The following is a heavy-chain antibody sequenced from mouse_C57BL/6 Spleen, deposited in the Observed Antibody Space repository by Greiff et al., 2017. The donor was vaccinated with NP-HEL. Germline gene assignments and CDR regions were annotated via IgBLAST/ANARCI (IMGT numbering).Heavy chain of an antibody. CDR1: GFTFSDYY. Sequence: EVMLVESEGGLVQPGSSMKLSCTASGFTFSDYYMAWVRQVPEKGLEWVANINYDGSSTYYLDSLKSRFIISRDNAKNILYLQMSSLKSEDTATYYCARDDDYDGFAYWGQGTLVTVSA. D-gene: IGHD2-4*01. J-gene: IGHJ3*01. CDR3: ARDDDYDGFAY. V-gene: IGHV5-16*01. CDR2: INYDGSST.